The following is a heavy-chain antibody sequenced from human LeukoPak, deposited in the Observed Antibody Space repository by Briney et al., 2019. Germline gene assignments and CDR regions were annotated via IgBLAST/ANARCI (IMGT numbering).Heavy chain of an antibody. CDR1: GGTFSSYA. CDR3: ARVSCSGGSCYGLQASLTYYYYYMDV. D-gene: IGHD2-15*01. V-gene: IGHV1-69*06. Sequence: GASVKVSCKASGGTFSSYAISWVRQAPGQGLEWMGGIIPIFGTANYAQKFQGRVTITADKSTSTAYMELSSLRSEDTAVYYCARVSCSGGSCYGLQASLTYYYYYMDVWGKGTTVTVSS. CDR2: IIPIFGTA. J-gene: IGHJ6*03.